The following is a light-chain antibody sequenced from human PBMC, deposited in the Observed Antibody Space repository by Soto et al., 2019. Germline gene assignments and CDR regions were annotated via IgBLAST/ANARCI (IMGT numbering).Light chain of an antibody. CDR2: VAS. CDR3: QQYNNWLFT. J-gene: IGKJ3*01. Sequence: EIVMTQSPATLSVSPGERATLSCRASQSVSSNLAWYQQKPGQAPRLLIYVASTRATVIPDRFSGSGSGTEFTLTISSLQSEDFAVYYCQQYNNWLFTFGPGTKVHIK. V-gene: IGKV3-15*01. CDR1: QSVSSN.